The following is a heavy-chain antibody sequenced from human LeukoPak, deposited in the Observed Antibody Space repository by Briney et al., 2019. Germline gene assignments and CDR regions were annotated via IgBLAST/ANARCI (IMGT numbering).Heavy chain of an antibody. CDR1: GFTFSSYA. V-gene: IGHV3-23*01. Sequence: GGSLRLSCAVSGFTFSSYAMSWVRQAPGKGLEWVSAISGGGGSTYYADSVKGRFTISRDNSKNTLYLQMNSLRAEDTAVYYCARDGGSYLDYWGQGTLVTVSS. D-gene: IGHD1-26*01. CDR2: ISGGGGST. CDR3: ARDGGSYLDY. J-gene: IGHJ4*02.